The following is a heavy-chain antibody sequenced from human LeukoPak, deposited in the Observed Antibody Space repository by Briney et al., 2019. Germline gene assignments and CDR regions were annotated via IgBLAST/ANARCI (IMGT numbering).Heavy chain of an antibody. Sequence: ASVKVSCKASGYTFTGFFMHWVRQAPGQGPEWMGWINPSSGGTNYAQKFQGRVTMTRDTFISTAYMELSRLRSDDTAVYYCASLGDYYGSGSYSPFDYWGQGTLVTVSS. J-gene: IGHJ4*02. CDR2: INPSSGGT. D-gene: IGHD3-10*01. V-gene: IGHV1-2*02. CDR1: GYTFTGFF. CDR3: ASLGDYYGSGSYSPFDY.